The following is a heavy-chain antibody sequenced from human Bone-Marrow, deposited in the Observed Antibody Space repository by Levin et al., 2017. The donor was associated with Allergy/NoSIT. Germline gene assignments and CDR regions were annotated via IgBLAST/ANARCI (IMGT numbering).Heavy chain of an antibody. CDR3: ASQTAYRGSDTTLNWYCAV. Sequence: SCEASGFNFRTYSMHWVRQAPGKGLEWVAVISYDGSDISYADSVRGRFTISRDNSMNTFYLQMTNLRVEDTAVYYCASQTAYRGSDTTLNWYCAVWGRGAVVAVSS. CDR2: ISYDGSDI. CDR1: GFNFRTYS. J-gene: IGHJ2*01. V-gene: IGHV3-30-3*01. D-gene: IGHD2-21*01.